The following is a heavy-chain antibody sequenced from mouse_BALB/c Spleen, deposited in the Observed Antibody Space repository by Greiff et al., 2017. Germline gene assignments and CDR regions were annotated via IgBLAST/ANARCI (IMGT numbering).Heavy chain of an antibody. V-gene: IGHV1S56*01. J-gene: IGHJ2*01. Sequence: VQLQQSGPELVKPGASVRISCKASGYTFTSYYIHWVKQRPGQGLEWIGWIYPGNVNTKYNEKFKGKATLTADKSSSTAYMQLSSLTSEDSAVYFCARGYGNYGEYFDYWGQGTTLTVSS. CDR3: ARGYGNYGEYFDY. D-gene: IGHD2-10*02. CDR1: GYTFTSYY. CDR2: IYPGNVNT.